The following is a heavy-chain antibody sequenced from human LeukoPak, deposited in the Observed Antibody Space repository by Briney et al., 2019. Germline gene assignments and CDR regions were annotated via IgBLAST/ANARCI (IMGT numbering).Heavy chain of an antibody. CDR3: ARPPVTNYYMDV. J-gene: IGHJ6*03. D-gene: IGHD4-17*01. V-gene: IGHV4-38-2*01. CDR1: GYSISSGYY. Sequence: PSETLSLTCAVSGYSISSGYYWGWIRQPPGKGLEWIGTIYHSGSTYYNPSLKSRVTISVDTSKNQFSLKLSSVTAADTAVYYCARPPVTNYYMDVWGKGTTVTVSS. CDR2: IYHSGST.